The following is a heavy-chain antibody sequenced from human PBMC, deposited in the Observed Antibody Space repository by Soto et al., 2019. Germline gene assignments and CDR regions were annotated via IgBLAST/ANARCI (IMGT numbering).Heavy chain of an antibody. V-gene: IGHV4-59*01. CDR2: IYYSGST. CDR1: GGSISSYY. Sequence: SETLSLTCTVSGGSISSYYWSWIRQPPGKGLEWIGYIYYSGSTHYNPSLKSRVTISVDTSKNQFSLKLSSVTAADTAVYYCANSGWYRDYFDYWGQGTLVTVSS. CDR3: ANSGWYRDYFDY. J-gene: IGHJ4*02. D-gene: IGHD6-19*01.